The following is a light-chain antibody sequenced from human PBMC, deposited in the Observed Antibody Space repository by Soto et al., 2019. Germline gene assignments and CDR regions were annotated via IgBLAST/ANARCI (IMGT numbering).Light chain of an antibody. Sequence: DIQRTQSPSSLSSSVGDRVTINCRASQSISSYLNWYQQKPGKAPKLLIYAASSLQSGVPSRFSGSGSGTDFTLTISSLQPDDFATYYCQQYNSYSRTFGQGTKVDIK. J-gene: IGKJ1*01. CDR3: QQYNSYSRT. CDR1: QSISSY. CDR2: AAS. V-gene: IGKV1-39*01.